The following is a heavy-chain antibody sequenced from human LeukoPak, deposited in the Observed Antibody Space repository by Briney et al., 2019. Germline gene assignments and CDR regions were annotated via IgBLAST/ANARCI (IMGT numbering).Heavy chain of an antibody. CDR3: AELGITMIGGV. J-gene: IGHJ6*04. Sequence: PGGSLRLFCAACGFTFDDYGVSWVRHAPGKGLEWVYGINWNGGSTGCADSVKGRFTTSRDNSKNSLYLQMNSLRAEDTAVYYCAELGITMIGGVWGKGTTVTISS. CDR1: GFTFDDYG. CDR2: INWNGGST. D-gene: IGHD3-10*02. V-gene: IGHV3-20*04.